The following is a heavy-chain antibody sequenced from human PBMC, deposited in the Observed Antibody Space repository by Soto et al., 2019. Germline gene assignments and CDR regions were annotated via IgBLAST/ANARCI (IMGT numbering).Heavy chain of an antibody. CDR2: ISGSGGST. Sequence: PGGSLRLSCAASGFTFSSYAMSWVRQAPGKGLEWVSAISGSGGSTYYADSVKGRFTISRDNSKNTLYLQMNSLRAEDTAVYYCAKDPAAYYDSSGYRRYFDYWGQGTLVTVSS. CDR1: GFTFSSYA. D-gene: IGHD3-22*01. J-gene: IGHJ4*02. CDR3: AKDPAAYYDSSGYRRYFDY. V-gene: IGHV3-23*01.